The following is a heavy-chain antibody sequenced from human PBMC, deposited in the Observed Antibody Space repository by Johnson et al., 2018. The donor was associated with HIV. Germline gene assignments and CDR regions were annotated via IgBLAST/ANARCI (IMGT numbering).Heavy chain of an antibody. J-gene: IGHJ3*02. D-gene: IGHD2-21*02. CDR3: ARDRANCGGDCWNQAFDI. Sequence: VQLVESGGGVVQPGRSLRLSCAASGFILSPYAMHWVRQVPGKGLEWVAVIPYDGTNKYYADSVKGRFTISRDNSKNTLYLQMNSLRGEDTAVYYCARDRANCGGDCWNQAFDIWGPGTMVTVSS. V-gene: IGHV3-30-3*01. CDR2: IPYDGTNK. CDR1: GFILSPYA.